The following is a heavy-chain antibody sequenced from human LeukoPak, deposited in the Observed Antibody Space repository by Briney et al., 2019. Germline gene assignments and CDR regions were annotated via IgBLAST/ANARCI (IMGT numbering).Heavy chain of an antibody. D-gene: IGHD3-9*01. CDR2: INPNSGGT. V-gene: IGHV1-2*02. CDR3: ARDLNEYYDILTGSLVDY. Sequence: ASVKVSCKASGYTFTSYAMNWVRQAPGQGLEWMGWINPNSGGTNYAQKFQGRVTMTRDTSISTAYMELSRLRSDDTAVYYCARDLNEYYDILTGSLVDYWGQGTLVTVSS. CDR1: GYTFTSYA. J-gene: IGHJ4*02.